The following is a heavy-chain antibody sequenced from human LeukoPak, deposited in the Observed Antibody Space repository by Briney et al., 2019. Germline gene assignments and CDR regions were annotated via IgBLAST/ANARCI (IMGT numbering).Heavy chain of an antibody. V-gene: IGHV1-24*01. CDR3: ATVFSRAYYDFWSGY. CDR2: FDPEYGET. Sequence: ASVKVSCKVSGDTPTELSMDWVRRAPGKRRGWRGGFDPEYGETIYAQKFQSRVAMSEDTSTATAYMELSSLRSEDTAVYSCATVFSRAYYDFWSGYWGQGTLVTVSS. D-gene: IGHD3-3*01. CDR1: GDTPTELS. J-gene: IGHJ4*02.